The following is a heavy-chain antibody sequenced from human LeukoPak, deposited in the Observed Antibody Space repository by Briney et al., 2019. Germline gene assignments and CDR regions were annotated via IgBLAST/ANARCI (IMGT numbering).Heavy chain of an antibody. Sequence: ASVKVSCKASGGTFSSYAISWVGQAPGQGLEWMGRIIPILGIANYAQKFQGRVTIIADKFTSTAYMELSSLRSEDTAMYYCARDQKVGATPYFGMDVWGQGTTVTVSS. D-gene: IGHD1-26*01. CDR2: IIPILGIA. J-gene: IGHJ6*02. CDR1: GGTFSSYA. CDR3: ARDQKVGATPYFGMDV. V-gene: IGHV1-69*04.